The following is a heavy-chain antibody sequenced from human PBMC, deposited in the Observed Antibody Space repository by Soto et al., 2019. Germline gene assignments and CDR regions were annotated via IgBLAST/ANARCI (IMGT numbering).Heavy chain of an antibody. CDR1: GASIGSGSYC. CDR2: LHHSGDT. V-gene: IGHV4-30-2*01. D-gene: IGHD3-10*01. Sequence: QLQLQESGSGLVRPSQTLSLTCTVSGASIGSGSYCWNWIRQPPGKGLEWIGYLHHSGDTYFNPSLRRQVSISVDRSNNQFSLKLISVTAADTAVYYCARIPLWLGELDYWGQGALVTVSS. J-gene: IGHJ4*02. CDR3: ARIPLWLGELDY.